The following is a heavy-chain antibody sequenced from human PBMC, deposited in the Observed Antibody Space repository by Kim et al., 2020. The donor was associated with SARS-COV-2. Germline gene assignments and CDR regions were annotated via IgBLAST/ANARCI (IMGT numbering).Heavy chain of an antibody. Sequence: SETLSLTCTVSGGSISSYYWSWIRQPPGKGLEWIGYIYYSGSANYNPSLKSRVTISVDTSKNQFSLKLSSVTAADTAVYYCARLEVYYYYGMDVWGQGTT. J-gene: IGHJ6*02. CDR3: ARLEVYYYYGMDV. CDR2: IYYSGSA. V-gene: IGHV4-59*08. CDR1: GGSISSYY. D-gene: IGHD3-3*01.